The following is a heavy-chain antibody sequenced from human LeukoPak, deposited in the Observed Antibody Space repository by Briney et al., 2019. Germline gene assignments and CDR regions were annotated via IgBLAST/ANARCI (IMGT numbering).Heavy chain of an antibody. Sequence: PSETLSLTCAVSGVSISSSEWWIWVRQPPGQGLEWIGEIHRDGRTRYNPSLKSRVTMSMDYSKNQFSLSVTSVTAADTAIYYCGKTDIYFNPIDYWGPGSLVTVFS. CDR1: GVSISSSEW. CDR3: GKTDIYFNPIDY. J-gene: IGHJ4*02. D-gene: IGHD3-9*01. CDR2: IHRDGRT. V-gene: IGHV4-4*02.